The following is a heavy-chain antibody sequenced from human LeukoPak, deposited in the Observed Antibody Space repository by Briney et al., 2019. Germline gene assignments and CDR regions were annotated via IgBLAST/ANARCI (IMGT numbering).Heavy chain of an antibody. V-gene: IGHV3-21*01. CDR1: GFTFSSYS. CDR2: ISSSSSYI. CDR3: ARAKYSSGWLGGY. J-gene: IGHJ4*02. D-gene: IGHD6-19*01. Sequence: GGSLRLSCAASGFTFSSYSMNWVRQAPGKGLEWVSSISSSSSYIYYADSVKGRFTISRDNAKNSLYLQMNSLRAEDTAVYYCARAKYSSGWLGGYWGQGTLVTVSS.